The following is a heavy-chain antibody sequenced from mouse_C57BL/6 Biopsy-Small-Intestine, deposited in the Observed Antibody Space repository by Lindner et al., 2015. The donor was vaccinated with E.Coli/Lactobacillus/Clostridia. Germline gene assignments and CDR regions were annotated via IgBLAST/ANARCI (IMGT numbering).Heavy chain of an antibody. CDR2: ISPGDGNT. D-gene: IGHD2-12*01. CDR3: ARGGSYSDYRYFDV. J-gene: IGHJ1*01. Sequence: VQLQESGAELVKPGASVKLSCKASGYTFTGYWINWVKQRPGKGLEWIGRISPGDGNTNYNGKFKGKATLTADKSSSTAYMQLSSLTSEDSAVYFCARGGSYSDYRYFDVWGAGTTVTVSS. CDR1: GYTFTGYW. V-gene: IGHV1-82*01.